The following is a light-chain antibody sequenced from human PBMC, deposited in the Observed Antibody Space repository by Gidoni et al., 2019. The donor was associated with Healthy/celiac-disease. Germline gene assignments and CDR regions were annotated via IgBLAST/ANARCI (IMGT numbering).Light chain of an antibody. V-gene: IGKV3-15*01. Sequence: EIVMTQSPATLSVSPGERATLTCRSSQSVSSNLAWYQQKPGQAPRLLIYGASTRATGIPARFSGSGSGTEFILTIISLQSEDFAVYYCQQYNNWPPHTFGQGTKLEIK. CDR2: GAS. CDR1: QSVSSN. J-gene: IGKJ2*01. CDR3: QQYNNWPPHT.